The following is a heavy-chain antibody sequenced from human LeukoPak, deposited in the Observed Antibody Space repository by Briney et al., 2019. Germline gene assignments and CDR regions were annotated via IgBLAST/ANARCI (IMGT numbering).Heavy chain of an antibody. D-gene: IGHD3-3*02. CDR1: GFTFDDYG. CDR3: ARDSIFGAFDP. J-gene: IGHJ5*02. CDR2: INWNGGST. V-gene: IGHV3-20*04. Sequence: GGSLRLSCAASGFTFDDYGMSWVRQAPGKGLEWVSDINWNGGSTGYIDSVKGRFTISRDNAKNSLYLQMNSLRAEDTALYYCARDSIFGAFDPWGQGTLVTVSS.